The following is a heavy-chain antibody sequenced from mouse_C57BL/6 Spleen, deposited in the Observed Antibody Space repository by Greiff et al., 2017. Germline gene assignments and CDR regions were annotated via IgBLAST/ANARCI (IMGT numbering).Heavy chain of an antibody. V-gene: IGHV14-4*01. J-gene: IGHJ3*01. CDR3: TTDGNAY. CDR1: GFNIKDDY. Sequence: VQLQQSGAELVRPGASVKLSCTASGFNIKDDYMHWVKQRPEQGLEWIGWIDPENGDTEYASKFQGKATITADTSSKTAYLQLSSLTSEDTAVYYCTTDGNAYWGQGTLVTVSA. CDR2: IDPENGDT.